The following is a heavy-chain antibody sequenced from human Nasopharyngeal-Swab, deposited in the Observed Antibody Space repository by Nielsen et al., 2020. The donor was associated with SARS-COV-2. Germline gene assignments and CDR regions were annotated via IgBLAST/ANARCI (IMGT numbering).Heavy chain of an antibody. V-gene: IGHV1-8*02. J-gene: IGHJ4*02. D-gene: IGHD1-1*01. CDR3: ARPRNWNDGLDY. CDR1: GHTFTSYD. Sequence: ASVQVSCKASGHTFTSYDINWVRQAAGQGLEWMGWVNANSGNTGYAQKFQGRVTMTRNTSISTAYMELSSLRSEDTAVYYCARPRNWNDGLDYWGQGTLVTVSS. CDR2: VNANSGNT.